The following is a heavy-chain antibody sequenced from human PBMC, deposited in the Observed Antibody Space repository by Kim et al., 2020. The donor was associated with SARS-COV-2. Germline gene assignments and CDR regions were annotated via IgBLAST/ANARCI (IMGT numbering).Heavy chain of an antibody. CDR3: AKDLGYCTNGVCYTFDC. J-gene: IGHJ4*02. D-gene: IGHD2-8*01. V-gene: IGHV3-9*01. Sequence: VQGRFTISRDKAKSSLYLQMNSLRAEDTALYYCAKDLGYCTNGVCYTFDCWGQGTLVTVSS.